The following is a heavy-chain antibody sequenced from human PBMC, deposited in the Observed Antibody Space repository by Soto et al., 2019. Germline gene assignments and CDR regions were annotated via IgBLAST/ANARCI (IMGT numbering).Heavy chain of an antibody. CDR1: GGSISSYY. CDR3: ARPHVYFGEFDFDY. V-gene: IGHV4-59*01. CDR2: IYYSGST. Sequence: ASETLSLTCTVSGGSISSYYWSWIRQPPGKGLEWIGYIYYSGSTNYNPSLKSRVTISVDTSKNQFSLKLSSVTAADTAVYYCARPHVYFGEFDFDYWGQGTLVTVSS. D-gene: IGHD3-10*01. J-gene: IGHJ4*02.